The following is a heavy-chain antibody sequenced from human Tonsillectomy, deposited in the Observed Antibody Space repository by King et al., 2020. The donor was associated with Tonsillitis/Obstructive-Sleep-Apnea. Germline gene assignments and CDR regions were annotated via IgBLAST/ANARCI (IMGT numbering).Heavy chain of an antibody. V-gene: IGHV3-9*01. CDR2: ISWNSGSI. D-gene: IGHD2-2*01. CDR3: AKGIGPRYCSSTSCYWADYYYCYYMDV. J-gene: IGHJ6*03. CDR1: GFTFDDFS. Sequence: VQLVESGGGLVQPGRSLRLSCAASGFTFDDFSMHWVRQVPGKGLEWVSGISWNSGSIGYADSVKGRFTISRDNAKNSLYLQMNSLRAEDTAFYYCAKGIGPRYCSSTSCYWADYYYCYYMDVWGKGTTVTVSS.